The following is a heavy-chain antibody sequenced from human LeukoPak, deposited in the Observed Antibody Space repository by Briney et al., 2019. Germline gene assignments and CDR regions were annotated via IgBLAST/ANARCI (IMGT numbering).Heavy chain of an antibody. V-gene: IGHV1-69*13. CDR2: IIPIFGTA. D-gene: IGHD2-15*01. J-gene: IGHJ5*02. CDR3: ARGVVVVAASWFDP. CDR1: GGTFSSYA. Sequence: GASVKVSCKASGGTFSSYAISWVRQAPGQGLEWMGGIIPIFGTANYAQKFQGRVTITADESTSTAYMVLSSLRSEDTAVYYCARGVVVVAASWFDPWGQGTLVTVSS.